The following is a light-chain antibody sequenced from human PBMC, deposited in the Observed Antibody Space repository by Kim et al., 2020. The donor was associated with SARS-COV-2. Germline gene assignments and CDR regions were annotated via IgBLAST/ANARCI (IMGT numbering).Light chain of an antibody. CDR3: QHYIRFPYT. Sequence: CASVGDRVTITCRASQIITTYLAWYQQKPGKAPNLLIYQAYSLQIGVPSRFSGSGSGAEFTLTISSLQPDDFATEYCQHYIRFPYTFGQGSKLEI. V-gene: IGKV1-5*03. CDR2: QAY. J-gene: IGKJ2*01. CDR1: QIITTY.